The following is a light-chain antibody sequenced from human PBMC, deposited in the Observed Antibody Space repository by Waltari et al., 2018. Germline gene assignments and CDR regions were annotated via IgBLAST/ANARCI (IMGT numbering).Light chain of an antibody. CDR2: DVS. CDR1: SSDVGGYNY. V-gene: IGLV2-14*03. CDR3: ISYTSSSTWV. J-gene: IGLJ3*02. Sequence: QSALTQPASVSGSPGQSITISCTGTSSDVGGYNYVSWYQQHPGKAPNLIIYDVSNRPSGVSDRFSGARSGNTASLTISGLQTEDDADYYCISYTSSSTWVFGGGTKLTVL.